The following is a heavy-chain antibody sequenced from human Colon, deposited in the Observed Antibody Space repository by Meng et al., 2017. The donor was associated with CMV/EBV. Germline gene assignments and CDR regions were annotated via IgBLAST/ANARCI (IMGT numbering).Heavy chain of an antibody. D-gene: IGHD5-12*01. V-gene: IGHV2-5*02. Sequence: QITPKASGPTLVKPTHTLPLTCTFSGFSFITDKAGVGWIRHPPGKALEWLGFIYWDDDTRYSPSLKTRLTITRDTSKNQVILTMTNMDPADTATYYCVRRSYSGQDDYWGQGALVTVSS. CDR2: IYWDDDT. CDR1: GFSFITDKAG. CDR3: VRRSYSGQDDY. J-gene: IGHJ4*02.